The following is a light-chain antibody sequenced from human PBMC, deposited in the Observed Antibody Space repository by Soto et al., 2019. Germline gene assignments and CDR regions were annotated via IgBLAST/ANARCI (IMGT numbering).Light chain of an antibody. J-gene: IGKJ4*01. CDR2: GAS. CDR3: QSVRTT. CDR1: QSVSSN. V-gene: IGKV3-15*01. Sequence: EIVMTQSPATLSVSPGERATLSCRASQSVSSNLAWYQQKPGQAPRLLIYGASTRATGIPARFSGSGSGTEFTLTISSLQPEDFAVYYCQSVRTTFGGGTKVDIK.